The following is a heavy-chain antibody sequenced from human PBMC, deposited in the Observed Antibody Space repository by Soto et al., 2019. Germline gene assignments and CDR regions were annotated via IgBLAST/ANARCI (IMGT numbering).Heavy chain of an antibody. Sequence: PSETLSLTCAVYGGSFSGYYWSWIRQPPGKGLEWIGEINHSGSTNYNPSLKSRVTISVDTSKNQFSLKLSSVTAADTAVYYCARMGYGDYDAFDIWGQGTMVTVSS. CDR3: ARMGYGDYDAFDI. J-gene: IGHJ3*02. CDR2: INHSGST. D-gene: IGHD4-17*01. CDR1: GGSFSGYY. V-gene: IGHV4-34*01.